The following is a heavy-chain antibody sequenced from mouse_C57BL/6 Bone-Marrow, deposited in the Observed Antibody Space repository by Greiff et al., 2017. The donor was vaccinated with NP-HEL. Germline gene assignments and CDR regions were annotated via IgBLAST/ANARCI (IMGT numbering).Heavy chain of an antibody. J-gene: IGHJ4*01. Sequence: EVNVVESGGGLVQSGRSLRLSCATSGFTFSDFYMEWVRQAPGKGLEWIAASRNKANDYTTEYSASVKGRFIVSRDTSQSILYLQMNALRAEDTAIYYCARVLYYYGSSYDYAMDYWGQGTSVTVSS. CDR1: GFTFSDFY. D-gene: IGHD1-1*01. CDR2: SRNKANDYTT. CDR3: ARVLYYYGSSYDYAMDY. V-gene: IGHV7-1*01.